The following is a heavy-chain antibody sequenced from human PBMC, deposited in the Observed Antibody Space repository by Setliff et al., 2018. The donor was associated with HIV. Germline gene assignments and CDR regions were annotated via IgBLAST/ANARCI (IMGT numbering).Heavy chain of an antibody. CDR3: AKPLTQWGVSPYHYAVDV. CDR2: IGGSTGST. D-gene: IGHD1-26*01. Sequence: ESLRLSCAASGFAFDNYCMTWVRQAPGKGREWVPAIGGSTGSTYSADSVKGRFTISTDNSKNTLYLQMNSLRAEDTAVYYCAKPLTQWGVSPYHYAVDVWGQGTTVTVSS. J-gene: IGHJ6*02. CDR1: GFAFDNYC. V-gene: IGHV3-23*01.